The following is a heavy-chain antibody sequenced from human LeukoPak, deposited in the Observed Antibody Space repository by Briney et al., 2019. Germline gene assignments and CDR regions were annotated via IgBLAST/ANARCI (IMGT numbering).Heavy chain of an antibody. CDR2: ISASGGST. Sequence: GGSLRLSCAASGFTFSTYTVSWVRQAPGKGLEWVSAISASGGSTYYADSVKGRFTISRDNFKNTLYLQMSSLRAEDTAVYYCAKADSYYYMAVWGKGTTVTVS. J-gene: IGHJ6*03. CDR3: AKADSYYYMAV. CDR1: GFTFSTYT. V-gene: IGHV3-23*01.